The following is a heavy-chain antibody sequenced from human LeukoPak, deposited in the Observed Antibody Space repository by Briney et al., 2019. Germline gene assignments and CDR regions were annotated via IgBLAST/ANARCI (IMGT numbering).Heavy chain of an antibody. CDR1: GFTFIRYS. CDR3: AIAASGTLADF. D-gene: IGHD6-13*01. Sequence: GGSLRLSCSASGFTFIRYSMYWVRQAPGKGLEYVSAISSHGGSTYYADSVKGRFTISRDNSKTTLYLQMSSLRTEDTAVYYCAIAASGTLADFWGQGTVVTVSS. J-gene: IGHJ4*02. V-gene: IGHV3-64D*09. CDR2: ISSHGGST.